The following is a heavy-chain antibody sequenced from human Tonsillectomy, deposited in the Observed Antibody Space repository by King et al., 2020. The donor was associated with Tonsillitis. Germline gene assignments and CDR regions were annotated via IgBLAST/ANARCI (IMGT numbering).Heavy chain of an antibody. J-gene: IGHJ5*02. Sequence: QLVQSGGGLVQPGGSLRLSCAASGFTFSSYAMSGVRQAPGKGLEWVSVIYIGGSSTYYADSVKGRFTISRDNSKNTLYLQMNSLRAEDTAVYYCAKDWPGYCGSDCYSHGLHHWGQGTLVTVS. D-gene: IGHD2-21*02. CDR1: GFTFSSYA. CDR3: AKDWPGYCGSDCYSHGLHH. V-gene: IGHV3-23*03. CDR2: IYIGGSST.